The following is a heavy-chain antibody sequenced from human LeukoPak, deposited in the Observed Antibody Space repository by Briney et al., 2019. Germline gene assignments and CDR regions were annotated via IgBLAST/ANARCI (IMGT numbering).Heavy chain of an antibody. CDR1: GVSISSYY. J-gene: IGHJ4*02. V-gene: IGHV4-59*01. CDR3: SSQYYRSGYYIFDH. Sequence: SETLSLTCTVSGVSISSYYWSWIRQPPGKGLEWIGYIYYSGGTNYNPSLQSRVTISIDTSKNQFSLKLSSVTAADTAVYYCSSQYYRSGYYIFDHWGQGTLVTVSS. CDR2: IYYSGGT. D-gene: IGHD3-22*01.